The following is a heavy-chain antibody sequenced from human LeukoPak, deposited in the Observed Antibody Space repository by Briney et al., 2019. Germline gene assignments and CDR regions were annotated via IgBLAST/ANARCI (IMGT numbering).Heavy chain of an antibody. CDR1: GFTFSTHW. CDR2: MNGDGSST. Sequence: GGSLRLSCAASGFTFSTHWMHWVRQAPGKGLVWVSRMNGDGSSTKYADSVKGRFTISRDNAKNTLYLQMNSLRVDDTAFYYCARDLSGVTGYTYGRGIDYWGQGTLVTVSS. CDR3: ARDLSGVTGYTYGRGIDY. D-gene: IGHD5-18*01. J-gene: IGHJ4*02. V-gene: IGHV3-74*01.